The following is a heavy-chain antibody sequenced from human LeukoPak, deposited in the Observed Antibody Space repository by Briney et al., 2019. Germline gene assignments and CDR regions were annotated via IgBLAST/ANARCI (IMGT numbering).Heavy chain of an antibody. D-gene: IGHD1-26*01. J-gene: IGHJ4*02. V-gene: IGHV1-2*02. CDR2: INPNNGGA. CDR3: ARDMDSGPDFFDY. Sequence: ASVKVSCKASGYPFTGYYIHWVRQAPGQGLEWMGWINPNNGGAIYAQNFQGRITMTRDTSISTAYMELSRLRSDDTAVYYCARDMDSGPDFFDYWGLGTLVTVSS. CDR1: GYPFTGYY.